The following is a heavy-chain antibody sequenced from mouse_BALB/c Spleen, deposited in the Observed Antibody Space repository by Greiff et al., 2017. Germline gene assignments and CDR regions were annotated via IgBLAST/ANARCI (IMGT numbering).Heavy chain of an antibody. D-gene: IGHD1-1*01. CDR2: ISTYYGDA. CDR3: ARSPYYYGSSLYYFDY. V-gene: IGHV1S137*01. J-gene: IGHJ2*01. CDR1: GYTFTDYA. Sequence: VQLQQSGAELVRPGVSVKISCKGSGYTFTDYAMHWVKQSHAKSLEWIGVISTYYGDASYNQKFKGKATMTVDKSSSTAYMELARLTSEDSAIYYGARSPYYYGSSLYYFDYWGQGTTLTVSS.